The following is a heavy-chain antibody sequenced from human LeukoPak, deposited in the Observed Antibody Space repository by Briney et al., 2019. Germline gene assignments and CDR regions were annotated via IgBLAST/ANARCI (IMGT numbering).Heavy chain of an antibody. CDR3: ARARSRYCSSTSCYAPDNYYFDY. Sequence: SETLSLTCTVSGGSISSYYWSWIRQPPGKGLEWIGYIYYSGSTNYNPSLKSRVTISVDTSKNQFSLKLSSVTAADTAVYYCARARSRYCSSTSCYAPDNYYFDYWGQGTLVTVSS. D-gene: IGHD2-2*01. CDR1: GGSISSYY. J-gene: IGHJ4*02. CDR2: IYYSGST. V-gene: IGHV4-59*01.